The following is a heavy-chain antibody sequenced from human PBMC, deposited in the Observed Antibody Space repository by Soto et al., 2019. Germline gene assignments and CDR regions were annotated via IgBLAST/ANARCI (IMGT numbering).Heavy chain of an antibody. CDR3: VRGAALGPNYYYYGLDV. CDR2: ARDKANSYTT. D-gene: IGHD6-13*01. CDR1: GFTFSAHY. J-gene: IGHJ6*02. Sequence: GGSLRLSCADSGFTFSAHYMDWVRQAPGKGLEWVGRARDKANSYTTEYAASVKGRFIVSRDDSKNSLYLQMNSLKTEDTAVYYCVRGAALGPNYYYYGLDVWGQGTTVTVSS. V-gene: IGHV3-72*01.